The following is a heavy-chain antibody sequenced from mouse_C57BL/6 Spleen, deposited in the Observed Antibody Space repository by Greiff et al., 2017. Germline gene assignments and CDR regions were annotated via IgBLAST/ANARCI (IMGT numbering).Heavy chain of an antibody. CDR1: GYAFSSYW. CDR3: AGGLSNWGFAY. CDR2: IYPGDGDT. Sequence: VQLQESGAELVKPGASVKISCKASGYAFSSYWMNWVKQRPGKGLEWIGQIYPGDGDTNYNGKFKGKATLTADKSSSTAYMQLSSLTSEDSAVYFCAGGLSNWGFAYWGQGTLVTVSA. V-gene: IGHV1-80*01. D-gene: IGHD2-5*01. J-gene: IGHJ3*01.